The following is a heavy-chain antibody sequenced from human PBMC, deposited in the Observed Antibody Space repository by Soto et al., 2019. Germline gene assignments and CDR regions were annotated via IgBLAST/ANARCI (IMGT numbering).Heavy chain of an antibody. J-gene: IGHJ6*01. CDR2: ISSSSSTI. CDR3: ASLYSRQADDDSRGRSLDV. V-gene: IGHV3-48*02. D-gene: IGHD3-22*01. Sequence: APSGFTFSCDIGMSVKKKTGQVLEWVSYISSSSSTIYYADSVKGRFTISRDNAKNSLYLQMNSLRDEDTAVYYCASLYSRQADDDSRGRSLDV. CDR1: GFTFSCDI.